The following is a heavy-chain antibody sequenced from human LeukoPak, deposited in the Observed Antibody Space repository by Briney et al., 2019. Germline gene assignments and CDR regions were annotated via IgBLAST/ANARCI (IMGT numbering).Heavy chain of an antibody. CDR3: ARARDTAMVIDY. J-gene: IGHJ4*02. D-gene: IGHD5-18*01. CDR2: IYYSGST. V-gene: IGHV4-59*01. CDR1: GGSISSYY. Sequence: SETLSLTCTVSGGSISSYYWSWIRQPPGKGLEWIGYIYYSGSTNYNPSLKSRVTISVDTSKNQFSLKLSSVTAADTAVYYCARARDTAMVIDYWGQGTLVTVSS.